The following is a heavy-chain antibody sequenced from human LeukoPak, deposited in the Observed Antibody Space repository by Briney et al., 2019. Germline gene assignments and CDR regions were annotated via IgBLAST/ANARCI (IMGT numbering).Heavy chain of an antibody. D-gene: IGHD2-8*02. Sequence: VGALRLSCAASGFTFSSYGMHWVRQATGKGLEWVALIYYDGGKKYYADSVKGRITISRDNSKNTLYLQMNSLTPDDTAVYYCAKGRQHWWTFDGLDIWGQGTMVTVSS. J-gene: IGHJ3*02. CDR1: GFTFSSYG. CDR3: AKGRQHWWTFDGLDI. V-gene: IGHV3-30*18. CDR2: IYYDGGKK.